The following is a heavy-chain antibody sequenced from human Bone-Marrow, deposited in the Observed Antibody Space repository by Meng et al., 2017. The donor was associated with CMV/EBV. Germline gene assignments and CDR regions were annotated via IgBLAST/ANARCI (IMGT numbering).Heavy chain of an antibody. D-gene: IGHD2-2*01. CDR1: GFTFSSYG. Sequence: GGSLRLSCAASGFTFSSYGMHWVRQAPGKGLEWVAVIWYDGSNKYYADSVKGRFTISRDNAKNSLYLQMNSLRAEDTAVYYCAREYCSSTSCRNYYYYGMDVWGQGTTVTVSS. CDR3: AREYCSSTSCRNYYYYGMDV. CDR2: IWYDGSNK. J-gene: IGHJ6*02. V-gene: IGHV3-33*01.